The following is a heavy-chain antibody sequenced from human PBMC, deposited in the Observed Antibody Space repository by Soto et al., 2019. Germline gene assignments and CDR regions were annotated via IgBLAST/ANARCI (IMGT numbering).Heavy chain of an antibody. CDR2: INPATGAA. D-gene: IGHD3-3*01. CDR1: GYPVTAYY. Sequence: QLHLVQSGAVVKKPGASVTVSCSASGYPVTAYYMHWVRQAPGRGLEWMGGINPATGAAKYTQTFQGRGTLTGATSTSTVFMELSGLTSEDTAVFYWARGGGVGVAGSAAFDMWGQGTLVTVSS. V-gene: IGHV1-2*02. J-gene: IGHJ3*02. CDR3: ARGGGVGVAGSAAFDM.